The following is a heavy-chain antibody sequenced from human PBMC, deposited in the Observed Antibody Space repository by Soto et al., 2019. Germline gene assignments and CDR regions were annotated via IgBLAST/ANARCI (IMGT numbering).Heavy chain of an antibody. V-gene: IGHV3-33*01. CDR3: AREGPGDSSGYYSYFDY. Sequence: QVQLVESGGGVVQPGRSLRLSCAASGFTFSSYGMHGVRQAPGKGREWVAVIWYDGSNKYYADSVKGRFTISRDNSKNTLYLQMNSLRAEDTAVYYCAREGPGDSSGYYSYFDYWGQGTLVTVSS. J-gene: IGHJ4*02. D-gene: IGHD3-22*01. CDR1: GFTFSSYG. CDR2: IWYDGSNK.